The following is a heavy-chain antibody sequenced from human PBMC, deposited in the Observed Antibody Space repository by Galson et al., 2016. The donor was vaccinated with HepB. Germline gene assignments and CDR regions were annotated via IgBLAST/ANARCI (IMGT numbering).Heavy chain of an antibody. V-gene: IGHV3-21*01. CDR1: GFTFSSYS. CDR3: ARASYSSSVDWYFDL. Sequence: SLRLSCAASGFTFSSYSMNWVRQAPGKGLEWVSSISSSSSYIYYADSVKGRFTLSRDNAKNSLYLQMNSLRAEDTAVYYCARASYSSSVDWYFDLWGRGTLVTVSS. CDR2: ISSSSSYI. J-gene: IGHJ2*01. D-gene: IGHD6-6*01.